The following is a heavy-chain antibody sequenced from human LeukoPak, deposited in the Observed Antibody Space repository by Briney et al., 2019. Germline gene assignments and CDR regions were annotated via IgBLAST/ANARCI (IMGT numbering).Heavy chain of an antibody. V-gene: IGHV1-8*02. Sequence: ASVKVSCKASGYTFTGYYMHWVRQAPGQGLEWMGWINPNSGNTGYAQKFQGRVTMTRNTSISTAYMELSSLRSEDTAVYYCARSLAVAAPDYWGQGTLVTVSS. CDR3: ARSLAVAAPDY. D-gene: IGHD6-19*01. CDR1: GYTFTGYY. CDR2: INPNSGNT. J-gene: IGHJ4*02.